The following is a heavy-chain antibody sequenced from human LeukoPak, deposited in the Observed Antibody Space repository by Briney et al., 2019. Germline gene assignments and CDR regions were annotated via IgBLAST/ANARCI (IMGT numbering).Heavy chain of an antibody. J-gene: IGHJ4*02. CDR1: CGSISSGGYY. V-gene: IGHV4-31*03. CDR2: IYYSGST. CDR3: ARDKRGSLDY. Sequence: SQTLSLTCTVSCGSISSGGYYWSWIRQHPGKGLEWIGYIYYSGSTYYNPSLKSRVTISVDTSKNQFSLKLSSVTAADTAVYYCARDKRGSLDYWGQGTLVTVSS.